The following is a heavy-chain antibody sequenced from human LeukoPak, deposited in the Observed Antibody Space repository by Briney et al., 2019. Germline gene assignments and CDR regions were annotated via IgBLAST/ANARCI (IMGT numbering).Heavy chain of an antibody. V-gene: IGHV4-59*01. CDR2: IYFSGST. CDR1: GGSISSYY. J-gene: IGHJ4*02. D-gene: IGHD5-24*01. Sequence: SETLSLTCTVSGGSISSYYWSWIRQPPGKGLEWIGYIYFSGSTNYNPSLKSRVTISVDTSKNQFSLKLSSVTAADTAVYYCASSRDGYNFRWYFDYWGQGTLVTVSS. CDR3: ASSRDGYNFRWYFDY.